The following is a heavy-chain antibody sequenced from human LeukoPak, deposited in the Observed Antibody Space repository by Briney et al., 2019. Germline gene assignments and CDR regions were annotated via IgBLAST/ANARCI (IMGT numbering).Heavy chain of an antibody. CDR1: GFTFSSYA. Sequence: GGSLRLSCAASGFTFSSYAMSWVRQAPGKGLEWVSAISGSGGSTYYADSVKGRFTISRDSSKNTLYLQMNSLRAEDTALYYCAKNLGRQLGGFDYWGQGTLVTVSS. V-gene: IGHV3-23*01. CDR2: ISGSGGST. D-gene: IGHD6-6*01. J-gene: IGHJ4*02. CDR3: AKNLGRQLGGFDY.